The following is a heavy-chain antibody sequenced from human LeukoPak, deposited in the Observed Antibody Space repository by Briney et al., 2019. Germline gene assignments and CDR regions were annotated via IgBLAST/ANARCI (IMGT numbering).Heavy chain of an antibody. CDR3: ARDVAPYYYDSSGHPAFDI. CDR2: IYYSGST. V-gene: IGHV4-31*11. CDR1: GGSFSGYY. J-gene: IGHJ3*02. D-gene: IGHD3-22*01. Sequence: SETLSLTCAAYGGSFSGYYWSWIRQHPGKGLEWIGYIYYSGSTYYNPSLKSRVTISVDTSKNQFSLKLSSVTAADTAVYYCARDVAPYYYDSSGHPAFDIWGQGTMVTVSS.